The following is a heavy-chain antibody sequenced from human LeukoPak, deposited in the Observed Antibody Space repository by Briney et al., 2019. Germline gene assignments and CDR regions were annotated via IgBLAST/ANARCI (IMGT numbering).Heavy chain of an antibody. V-gene: IGHV3-23*01. CDR3: VSRAGSPWGPFDD. D-gene: IGHD7-27*01. CDR2: ISRGGVIT. CDR1: GFTFSDYA. J-gene: IGHJ4*02. Sequence: GGSLRLSCAASGFTFSDYAINWVRQAPGKGLEWVSSISRGGVITYYADSAKGRFTISRGNSNNTLYLHMNSLRAEDTAVYYCVSRAGSPWGPFDDWGQGTLVTVSS.